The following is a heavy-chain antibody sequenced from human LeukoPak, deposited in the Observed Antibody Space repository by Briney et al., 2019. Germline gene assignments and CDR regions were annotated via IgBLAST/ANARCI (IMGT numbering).Heavy chain of an antibody. CDR3: AKIVGAAVGDY. CDR2: ISGSGGNT. D-gene: IGHD1-26*01. V-gene: IGHV3-23*01. Sequence: GRSLRLSCAAPGFTFSSYAMSWVRQAPGKGLEWVSAISGSGGNTYYADSVKGRFTISRDNSKSTLYLQMNSLRAEDTAVYYCAKIVGAAVGDYWGQGTLVTVSS. CDR1: GFTFSSYA. J-gene: IGHJ4*02.